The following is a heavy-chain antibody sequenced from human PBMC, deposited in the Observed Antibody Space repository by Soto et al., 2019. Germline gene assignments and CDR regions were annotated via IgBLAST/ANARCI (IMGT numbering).Heavy chain of an antibody. CDR2: ISSSSSYI. J-gene: IGHJ4*02. CDR3: ASPLHSSGWYLVY. D-gene: IGHD6-19*01. CDR1: GFTFSSYS. V-gene: IGHV3-21*04. Sequence: PGGSLRLSCAASGFTFSSYSMNWVRQAPGKGLEWVSSISSSSSYIYYADSVKGQVTISADKSISTAYLQWSSLKASDTAMYYCASPLHSSGWYLVYWGQGTLVTVSS.